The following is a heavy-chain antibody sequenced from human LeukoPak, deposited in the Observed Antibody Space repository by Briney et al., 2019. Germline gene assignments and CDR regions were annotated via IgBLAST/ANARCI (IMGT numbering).Heavy chain of an antibody. CDR1: GDSVSSNSAA. Sequence: SQTLSLTCAISGDSVSSNSAAWNWIRQSPSRGLEWLGRTYYRSKWYNDYAVSVKSRITINPDTSKNQFSLQLNSVTPEDTAVYYCARLFTDSSGSRGGVSGKYYFDYWGQGTLVTVSS. CDR2: TYYRSKWYN. J-gene: IGHJ4*02. CDR3: ARLFTDSSGSRGGVSGKYYFDY. D-gene: IGHD3-22*01. V-gene: IGHV6-1*01.